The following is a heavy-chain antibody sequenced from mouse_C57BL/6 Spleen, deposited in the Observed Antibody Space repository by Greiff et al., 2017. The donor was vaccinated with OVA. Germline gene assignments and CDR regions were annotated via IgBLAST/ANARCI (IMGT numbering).Heavy chain of an antibody. J-gene: IGHJ4*01. CDR1: GYAFSSSW. V-gene: IGHV1-82*01. Sequence: QVQLQQSGPELVKPGASVKISCKASGYAFSSSWMNWVKQRPGKGLEWIGRIYPGDGDTNYNGKFKGKATLTADKSSSTAYMQLSSLTSEDSAVYFCARSDLLWLRHAMDYWGQGTSVTVSS. CDR3: ARSDLLWLRHAMDY. CDR2: IYPGDGDT. D-gene: IGHD2-2*01.